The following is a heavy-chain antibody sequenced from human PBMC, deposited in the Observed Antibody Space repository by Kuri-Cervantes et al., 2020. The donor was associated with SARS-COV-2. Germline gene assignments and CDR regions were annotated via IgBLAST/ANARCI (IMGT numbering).Heavy chain of an antibody. J-gene: IGHJ4*02. CDR2: IYTSGST. V-gene: IGHV4-4*07. CDR3: ARGPPLFPALMVRGVIYDY. D-gene: IGHD3-10*01. Sequence: SETLSLTCTVSGGSISSYYWSWIRQPAGKGLEWIGRIYTSGSTNYNPSLKSRVTMSVDTSKNQFSLKLSSVTAADTAVYYCARGPPLFPALMVRGVIYDYWGQGTLVTVSS. CDR1: GGSISSYY.